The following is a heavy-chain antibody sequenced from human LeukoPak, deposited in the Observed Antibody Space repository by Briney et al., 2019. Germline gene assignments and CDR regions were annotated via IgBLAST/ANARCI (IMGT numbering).Heavy chain of an antibody. CDR2: LYTSGTT. CDR1: GGSISSYY. J-gene: IGHJ4*02. CDR3: AGRDY. Sequence: PSETLSLTCTVSGGSISSYYWSWIRQAAGKGLEWIGRLYTSGTTDYNPSLASRVTISVDRSKNQISLKVTSVTAADTAVYYCAGRDYWGQGILVTVSS. V-gene: IGHV4-4*07.